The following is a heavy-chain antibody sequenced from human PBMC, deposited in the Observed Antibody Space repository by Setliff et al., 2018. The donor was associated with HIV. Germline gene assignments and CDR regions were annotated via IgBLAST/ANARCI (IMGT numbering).Heavy chain of an antibody. CDR1: GYTLTELS. CDR2: FDPEDAET. J-gene: IGHJ4*02. CDR3: ATEMMYAQGSFDY. V-gene: IGHV1-24*01. Sequence: ASVKVSCKVSGYTLTELSMHWVRQAPGKGLEWMGSFDPEDAETIYAQRFQGRVTMTEDTSTDTAYMELSSLSPEDTAVYYCATEMMYAQGSFDYWGQGTLVTVSS. D-gene: IGHD2-8*01.